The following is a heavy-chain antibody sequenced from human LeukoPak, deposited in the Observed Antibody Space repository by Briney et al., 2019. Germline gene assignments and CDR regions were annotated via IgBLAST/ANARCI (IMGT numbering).Heavy chain of an antibody. V-gene: IGHV3-23*01. Sequence: GGSLRLSCAASGFTFSSSAMSWVRQAPGKGLEWVSAISGSGGSTYYADSVKGRFTISRDNAKNSLYLQMNSLRAEDTAVYYCAREAKQLVPYYYFDYWGQGTLVTVSS. J-gene: IGHJ4*02. CDR2: ISGSGGST. CDR3: AREAKQLVPYYYFDY. D-gene: IGHD6-13*01. CDR1: GFTFSSSA.